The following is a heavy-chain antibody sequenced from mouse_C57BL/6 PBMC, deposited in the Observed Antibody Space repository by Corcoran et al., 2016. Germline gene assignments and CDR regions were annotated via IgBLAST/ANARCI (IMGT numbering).Heavy chain of an antibody. V-gene: IGHV1-81*01. J-gene: IGHJ4*01. CDR2: IYPRSGNT. CDR3: ARGSAAQATWAMDY. CDR1: GYTFTSYG. D-gene: IGHD3-2*02. Sequence: QVQLQQSGAELARPGASVKLSCKASGYTFTSYGISWVKQRTGQGLEWIGEIYPRSGNTYYNEKFKGKATLTADKSSSTAYMELRSLTSEDSAVYFCARGSAAQATWAMDYWGQGTSVTVSS.